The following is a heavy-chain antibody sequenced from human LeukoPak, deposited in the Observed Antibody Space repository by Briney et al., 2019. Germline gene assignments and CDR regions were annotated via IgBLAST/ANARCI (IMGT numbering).Heavy chain of an antibody. CDR1: GGSLSSPH. V-gene: IGHV4-59*08. D-gene: IGHD4-23*01. Sequence: SETLSLTCTVSGGSLSSPHWSWIRQPAGKGLEWIGIIYKTGSTNYNPSLKSRVTISRDTSKNQFSLKLSSVTAADTAVYYCARHRYGGNVDYWGQGTLVTVSS. J-gene: IGHJ4*02. CDR2: IYKTGST. CDR3: ARHRYGGNVDY.